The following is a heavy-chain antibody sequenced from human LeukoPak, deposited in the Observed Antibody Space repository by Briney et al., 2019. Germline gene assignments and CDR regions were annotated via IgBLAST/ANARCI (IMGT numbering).Heavy chain of an antibody. CDR2: IYYSGST. V-gene: IGHV4-39*02. J-gene: IGHJ6*02. CDR3: AREMGVVTAHGIDV. D-gene: IGHD4-23*01. Sequence: SETLSLTCIVSGGSIGSISSNNYHWGWIRQPPGKGLEWIGSIYYSGSTYYNPSLKSRVTISVDTSKNQFSLKLSSVTAADTALYYCAREMGVVTAHGIDVWGQGTTVTVSS. CDR1: GGSIGSISSNNYH.